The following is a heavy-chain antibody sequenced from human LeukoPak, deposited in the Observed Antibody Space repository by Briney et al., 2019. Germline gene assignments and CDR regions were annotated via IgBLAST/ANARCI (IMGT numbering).Heavy chain of an antibody. J-gene: IGHJ3*02. CDR2: IIPIFGTA. Sequence: VASVKVSCKASGGTFSSYAISWVRQAPGQGLEWMGGIIPIFGTANYAQKFQGRVTITADESTSTAYMELSSLRSEDTAVCYCATPEGGALDAFDIWGQGTMVIVSS. CDR1: GGTFSSYA. CDR3: ATPEGGALDAFDI. V-gene: IGHV1-69*01. D-gene: IGHD1-26*01.